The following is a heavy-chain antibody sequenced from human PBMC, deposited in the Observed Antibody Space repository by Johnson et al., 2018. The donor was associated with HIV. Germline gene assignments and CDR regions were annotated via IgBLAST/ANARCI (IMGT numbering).Heavy chain of an antibody. Sequence: VRLVETGGGLIQPGGSLRLSCAASGFTVRSNYMSWVRQAPGKGLEWVSVIYSGGSTNYADSVKGRFTISRDNSKNTLYLQMNSLRAEDTAVYYCARDTGGGEPYDIWGQGTMVTVSS. CDR2: IYSGGST. CDR1: GFTVRSNY. J-gene: IGHJ3*02. CDR3: ARDTGGGEPYDI. D-gene: IGHD2-21*01. V-gene: IGHV3-53*05.